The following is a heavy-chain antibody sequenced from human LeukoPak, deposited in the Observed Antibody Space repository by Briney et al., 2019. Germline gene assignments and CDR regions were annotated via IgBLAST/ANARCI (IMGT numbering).Heavy chain of an antibody. J-gene: IGHJ6*03. CDR3: ARALEDSSSWYDYYYYMDV. CDR1: GGSISSSSYY. Sequence: SETLSLTCTVSGGSISSSSYYWGWIRQPPGKGLEWIGSIYYSGSTYYNPSLKSRVTISVDTSKNQFSLKLSSVTAADTAVYYCARALEDSSSWYDYYYYMDVWGKGTTVTVSS. V-gene: IGHV4-39*07. CDR2: IYYSGST. D-gene: IGHD6-13*01.